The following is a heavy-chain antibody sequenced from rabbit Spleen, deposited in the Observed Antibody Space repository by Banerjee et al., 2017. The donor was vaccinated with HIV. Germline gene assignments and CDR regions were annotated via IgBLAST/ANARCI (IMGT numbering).Heavy chain of an antibody. D-gene: IGHD2-1*01. CDR1: GFDFSSYG. V-gene: IGHV1S45*01. CDR2: IYAGSSGST. CDR3: ARGSATMTMVITGYYLNL. Sequence: QEQLVESGGGLVRPEGSLKLSCKASGFDFSSYGVSWVRQAPGKGLECIACIYAGSSGSTYYANWAKGRFTISKTSSTTVTLQMTSLTVADTATYFCARGSATMTMVITGYYLNLWGPGTLVTVS. J-gene: IGHJ4*01.